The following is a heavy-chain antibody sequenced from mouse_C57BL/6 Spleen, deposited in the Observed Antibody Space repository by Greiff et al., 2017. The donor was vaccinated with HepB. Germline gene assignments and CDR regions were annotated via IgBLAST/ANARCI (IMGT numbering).Heavy chain of an antibody. CDR3: ARSGDPRFAY. CDR1: GFTFSDYG. Sequence: EVNVVESGGGLVKPGGSLKLSCAASGFTFSDYGMHWVRQTPEKGLEWVAYISSGSSTIYYADTVKGRFTISRDNAKNTLCLQMTSLRSEDTAMYYCARSGDPRFAYWGQGTLVTVSA. CDR2: ISSGSSTI. J-gene: IGHJ3*01. V-gene: IGHV5-17*01.